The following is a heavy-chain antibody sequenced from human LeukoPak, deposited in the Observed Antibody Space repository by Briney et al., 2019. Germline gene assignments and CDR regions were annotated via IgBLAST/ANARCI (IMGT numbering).Heavy chain of an antibody. CDR1: GGSISSYY. CDR3: ARPNWNDLHFDY. CDR2: IYYSGST. Sequence: SETLSLTCTVSGGSISSYYWSWIRQPPGKGLEWIGYIYYSGSTNYNPSLKSRVTISVDTSKNQFSLKLSSVTAADTAVYYCARPNWNDLHFDYWGQGTLVTVSS. J-gene: IGHJ4*02. D-gene: IGHD1-1*01. V-gene: IGHV4-59*12.